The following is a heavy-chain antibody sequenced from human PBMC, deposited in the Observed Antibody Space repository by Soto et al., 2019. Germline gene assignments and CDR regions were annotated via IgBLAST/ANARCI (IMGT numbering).Heavy chain of an antibody. Sequence: GGSLRLSCAASGFTFSSYSMNWVRQAPGKGLEWVSSISSSSSYIYYADSVKGRFTISRDNAKNSLYLQMNSLRAEDTAVYYCANSITIFGPFDYWGQGTLVTVSS. CDR1: GFTFSSYS. CDR2: ISSSSSYI. D-gene: IGHD3-3*01. CDR3: ANSITIFGPFDY. J-gene: IGHJ4*02. V-gene: IGHV3-21*01.